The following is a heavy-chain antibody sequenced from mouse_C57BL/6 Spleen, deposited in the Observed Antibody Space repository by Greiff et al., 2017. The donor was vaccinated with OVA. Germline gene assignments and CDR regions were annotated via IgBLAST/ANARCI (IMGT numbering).Heavy chain of an antibody. J-gene: IGHJ4*01. CDR1: GFTFSDYG. CDR2: ISSGSSTI. V-gene: IGHV5-17*01. Sequence: EVKLMESGGGLVKPGGSLKLSCAASGFTFSDYGMHWVRQAPEKGLEWVAYISSGSSTIYYADTVKGRVTISRDNAKNTLFLQRTSLRSEDTAMYYCARPNDCGSSPYAMGDWGQRTSVTSAS. CDR3: ARPNDCGSSPYAMGD. D-gene: IGHD1-1*01.